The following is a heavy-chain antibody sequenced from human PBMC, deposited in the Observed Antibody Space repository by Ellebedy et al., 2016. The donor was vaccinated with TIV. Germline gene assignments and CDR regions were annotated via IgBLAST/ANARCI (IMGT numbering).Heavy chain of an antibody. CDR3: ARTDYGDYGSGY. Sequence: ASVKVSXXASGYTFTSYDINWVRQATGQGLEWMGWMNPNSGNTGYAQKFQGRVTMTRNTSISTAYMELSSLRSEDTAVYYCARTDYGDYGSGYWGQGTLVTVSS. CDR2: MNPNSGNT. V-gene: IGHV1-8*01. CDR1: GYTFTSYD. D-gene: IGHD4-17*01. J-gene: IGHJ4*02.